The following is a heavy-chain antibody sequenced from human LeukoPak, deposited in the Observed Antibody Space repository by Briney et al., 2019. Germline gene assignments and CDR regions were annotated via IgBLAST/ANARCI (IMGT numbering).Heavy chain of an antibody. Sequence: PGGSLRLSCAASGFTFSSYNMNWVRQAPGKGLEWVSYISSSSSYIYYADSLKGRFTISRDNAKNSLYLQINSLRAEDTAVYYCSTSRFCSSTTCLFPFDNWGQGTLVTVSS. CDR2: ISSSSSYI. D-gene: IGHD2-2*01. J-gene: IGHJ4*02. CDR3: STSRFCSSTTCLFPFDN. V-gene: IGHV3-21*01. CDR1: GFTFSSYN.